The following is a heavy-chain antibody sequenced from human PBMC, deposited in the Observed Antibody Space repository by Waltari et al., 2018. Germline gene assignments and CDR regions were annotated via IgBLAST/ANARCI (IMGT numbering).Heavy chain of an antibody. V-gene: IGHV1-2*02. CDR1: GYTFTGYY. J-gene: IGHJ5*02. CDR3: ARELPGIAVAEEWFDP. Sequence: QVQLVQSGAEVKKPGASVKVSCKASGYTFTGYYMHWVRPAPGQGLEWMGWINPNSGGTNYAQKFQGRVTMTRDTSISTAYMELSRLRSDDTAVYYCARELPGIAVAEEWFDPWGQGTLVTVSS. CDR2: INPNSGGT. D-gene: IGHD6-19*01.